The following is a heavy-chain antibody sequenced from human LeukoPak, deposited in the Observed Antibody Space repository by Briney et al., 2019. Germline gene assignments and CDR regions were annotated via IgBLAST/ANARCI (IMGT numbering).Heavy chain of an antibody. Sequence: GGSLRLSCAASGFTFSNAWMSWVRQAPGKGLEWVGRIKSKTDGGTTDYAAPVKGRFTISRDDSKNTLYLQMNSLKIEDTAVYYCTTDYYSSSWFDYWGQGTLVTVSS. CDR2: IKSKTDGGTT. CDR3: TTDYYSSSWFDY. D-gene: IGHD6-13*01. V-gene: IGHV3-15*01. CDR1: GFTFSNAW. J-gene: IGHJ4*02.